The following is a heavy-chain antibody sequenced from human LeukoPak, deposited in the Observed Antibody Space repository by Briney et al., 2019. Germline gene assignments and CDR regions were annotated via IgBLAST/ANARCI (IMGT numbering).Heavy chain of an antibody. J-gene: IGHJ6*03. D-gene: IGHD3-10*01. CDR3: ARAGYGSGSNPSYYYYMDV. CDR2: IYTSGST. Sequence: SETLSLTCTVSGGSISSYYWSWIRQPAGKGLEWIGRIYTSGSTNYNPSLKSRVTMSVDTSKNQFSLKLSSVTAADTAVYYCARAGYGSGSNPSYYYYMDVWGKGTTVTVSS. V-gene: IGHV4-4*07. CDR1: GGSISSYY.